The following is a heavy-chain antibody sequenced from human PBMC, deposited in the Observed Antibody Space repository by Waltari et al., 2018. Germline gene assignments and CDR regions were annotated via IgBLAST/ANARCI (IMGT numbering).Heavy chain of an antibody. CDR1: GGAINRRSYY. J-gene: IGHJ5*02. CDR3: ARHWKRNGYRFDP. V-gene: IGHV4-39*01. D-gene: IGHD5-12*01. Sequence: QLLLQESGPGLVTPSETLSLTCTVSGGAINRRSYYWGWVRQSPGKGPEWLGSMYYSGTTYYIPTLESRLTISGDTSKNQFSLRLSSVTAADTAVYYCARHWKRNGYRFDPWGQGTRVTVSS. CDR2: MYYSGTT.